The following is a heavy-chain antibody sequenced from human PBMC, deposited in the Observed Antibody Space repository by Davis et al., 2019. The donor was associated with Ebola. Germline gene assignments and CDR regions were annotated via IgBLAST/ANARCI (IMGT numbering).Heavy chain of an antibody. CDR2: IRSNAYSYAT. D-gene: IGHD3-10*01. V-gene: IGHV3-73*01. J-gene: IGHJ6*03. CDR3: ARAASYRNYYYMDV. Sequence: PGGSLRLSCAASGFTFSGSAVHWVRQASGKGLEWVGRIRSNAYSYATSYAASVKGRFSISRDDSKNSLYLQMNSLKTEDTAVYHCARAASYRNYYYMDVWGKGTTVTVSS. CDR1: GFTFSGSA.